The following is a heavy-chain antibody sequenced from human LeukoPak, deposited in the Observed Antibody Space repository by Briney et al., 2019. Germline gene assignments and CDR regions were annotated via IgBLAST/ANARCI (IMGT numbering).Heavy chain of an antibody. CDR3: ASKQGDY. Sequence: GGSLRLSCAASGFTFSSYTMNWVRQPPGKGLEWVSNIGTSSTTIYYADSVKGRFTISRDNAKNSLYLQMNSLRADDTAVYYCASKQGDYWGQGTLVTVSS. CDR2: IGTSSTTI. J-gene: IGHJ4*02. V-gene: IGHV3-48*01. CDR1: GFTFSSYT.